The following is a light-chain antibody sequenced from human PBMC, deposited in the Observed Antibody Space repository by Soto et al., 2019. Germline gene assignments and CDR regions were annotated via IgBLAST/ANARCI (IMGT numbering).Light chain of an antibody. V-gene: IGKV1-33*01. CDR2: DAS. CDR1: HDISNS. Sequence: EIRVDQSPSCLSGSVGDGVTIICQPSHDISNSLNSYQQKLGNAPKLLIYDASNLETGVPSRFSGSGSGTDLTFSISSPQPGDIATYYCQQYSHLINCGQGTRLAIK. CDR3: QQYSHLIN. J-gene: IGKJ5*01.